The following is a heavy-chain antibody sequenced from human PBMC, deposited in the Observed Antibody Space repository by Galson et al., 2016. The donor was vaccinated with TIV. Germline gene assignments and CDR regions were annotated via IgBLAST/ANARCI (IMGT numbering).Heavy chain of an antibody. V-gene: IGHV3-66*02. Sequence: SLRLSCAASGLSVNINYMTWVRQAPGKGLEWVSLISDGGKTYYSDSVKGRFTISRDNSKNTLYLQVNSLRVEDAAVYYCARDRVVDATYYYYYFGLDVWGQGTAVTVSS. J-gene: IGHJ6*02. CDR2: ISDGGKT. D-gene: IGHD5-12*01. CDR1: GLSVNINY. CDR3: ARDRVVDATYYYYYFGLDV.